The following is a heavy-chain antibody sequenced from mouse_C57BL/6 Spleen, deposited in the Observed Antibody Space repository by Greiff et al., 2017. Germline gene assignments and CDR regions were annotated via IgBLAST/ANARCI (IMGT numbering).Heavy chain of an antibody. J-gene: IGHJ2*01. D-gene: IGHD2-1*01. V-gene: IGHV5-4*01. CDR1: GFTFSSYA. CDR2: ISDGGSYT. Sequence: EVKLMESGGGLVKPGGSLKLSCAASGFTFSSYAMSWVRQTPEKRLEWVATISDGGSYTYYPDNVKGRFTISRDNAKNNLYLQMSHLKSEDTAMYYCARDLDGNYDFDYWGQGTTLTVSS. CDR3: ARDLDGNYDFDY.